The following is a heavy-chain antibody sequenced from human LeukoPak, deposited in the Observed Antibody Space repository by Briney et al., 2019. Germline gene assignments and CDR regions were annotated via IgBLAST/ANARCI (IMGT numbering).Heavy chain of an antibody. CDR2: LKSKIDGGAT. V-gene: IGHV3-15*05. D-gene: IGHD4-23*01. Sequence: PGGFLRLSCAASGFTVSNAWMNWVRQAPGKGLEWLGRLKSKIDGGATDYAAPVKGRFTISRDDSKNTLYLQLNSLRTEDTAVYYCTTHLQYGGNSGWGQGTLVTVSS. CDR1: GFTVSNAW. CDR3: TTHLQYGGNSG. J-gene: IGHJ4*02.